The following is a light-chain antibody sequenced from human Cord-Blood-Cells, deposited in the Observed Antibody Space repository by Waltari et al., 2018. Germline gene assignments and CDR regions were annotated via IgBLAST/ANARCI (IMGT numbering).Light chain of an antibody. CDR2: DVS. CDR3: SSYTSSSTLYV. CDR1: SSDVGGSNY. Sequence: QSALTQPASVSGSPGQSITISCTGTSSDVGGSNYVSWYQQHPGKAPKLMIYDVSNRPSGVSNRFSVSKSGNTASLTISGLQAEDEADYYCSSYTSSSTLYVFGTGTKVTVL. V-gene: IGLV2-14*01. J-gene: IGLJ1*01.